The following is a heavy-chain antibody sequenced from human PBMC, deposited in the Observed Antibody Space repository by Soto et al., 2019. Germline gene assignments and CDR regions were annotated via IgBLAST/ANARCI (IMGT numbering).Heavy chain of an antibody. CDR1: GYTFTTFG. Sequence: ASVKVSCKASGYTFTTFGISWVRQAPGQGLEWMGWIDPKNGNTKDAQKFQGRVTMTTDTSTSTAYMELRSLRSDDTAVYYCAKEYCDSSRCYLPDYWGQGTLVTVSS. V-gene: IGHV1-18*01. J-gene: IGHJ4*02. CDR2: IDPKNGNT. D-gene: IGHD2-2*01. CDR3: AKEYCDSSRCYLPDY.